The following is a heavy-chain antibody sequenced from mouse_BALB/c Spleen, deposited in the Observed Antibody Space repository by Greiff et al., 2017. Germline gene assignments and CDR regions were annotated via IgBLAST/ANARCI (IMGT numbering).Heavy chain of an antibody. Sequence: EVKLMESGGGLVKPGGSLKLSCAASGFTFSSYAMSWVRQTPEKRLEWVASISSGGSTYYPDSVKGRFTISRDNARNILYLQMSSLRSEDTAMYYCARDGYYAMDYRGQGTSVSVSS. J-gene: IGHJ4*01. CDR3: ARDGYYAMDY. CDR1: GFTFSSYA. V-gene: IGHV5-6-5*01. CDR2: ISSGGST.